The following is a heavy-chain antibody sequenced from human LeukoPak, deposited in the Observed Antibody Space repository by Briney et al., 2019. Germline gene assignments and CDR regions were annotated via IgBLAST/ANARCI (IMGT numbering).Heavy chain of an antibody. V-gene: IGHV3-74*01. J-gene: IGHJ4*02. CDR2: INTDGTDT. CDR3: ATKQWLAPPPDS. CDR1: GLNFNKYW. Sequence: GGSLTLSCAASGLNFNKYWMLWVRQAPGKGLESVSRINTDGTDTTYADSVKGRFTVSRDNADNTMFLQMNSVRDEDTAVYYCATKQWLAPPPDSWGQGTPVTVSS. D-gene: IGHD6-19*01.